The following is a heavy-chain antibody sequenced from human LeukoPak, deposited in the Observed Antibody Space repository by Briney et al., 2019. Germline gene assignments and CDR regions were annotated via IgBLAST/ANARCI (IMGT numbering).Heavy chain of an antibody. J-gene: IGHJ4*02. D-gene: IGHD3-3*01. V-gene: IGHV1-18*01. Sequence: ASVKVSCKASGYTFTSYGISWVRQAPGQGLEWMGWISAYNGNTNYAQRPQGRVTMTTDTSTSTAYMELRSLRSDDTAVYYCARERSYYDFWSGYSPFDYWGQGTLVTVSS. CDR3: ARERSYYDFWSGYSPFDY. CDR1: GYTFTSYG. CDR2: ISAYNGNT.